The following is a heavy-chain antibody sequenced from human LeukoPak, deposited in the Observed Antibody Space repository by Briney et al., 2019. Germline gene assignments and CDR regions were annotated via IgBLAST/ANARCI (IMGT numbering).Heavy chain of an antibody. CDR1: GFTFSSYG. V-gene: IGHV3-33*01. D-gene: IGHD3-9*01. CDR3: ARDLGQFADILTGYYSPAGY. J-gene: IGHJ4*02. CDR2: IWYDGSNK. Sequence: GGSLRLSCAASGFTFSSYGMHWVRQAPGKGLEWVAVIWYDGSNKYYADSVKGRFTISRDNSKNTLYLQMNSLRAEDTAVYYCARDLGQFADILTGYYSPAGYWGQGTLDTVSS.